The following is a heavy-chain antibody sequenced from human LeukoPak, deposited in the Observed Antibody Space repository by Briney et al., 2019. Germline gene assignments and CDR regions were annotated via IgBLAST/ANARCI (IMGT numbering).Heavy chain of an antibody. CDR1: GFTFSSYK. CDR2: ISSSGTTI. Sequence: AGTLTLSCAASGFTFSSYKMNWVRQAPGKGLAWVSYISSSGTTIYYADSVKGRFTISTYNAKNSLYLQMNSLRAEDTAVYYCVSSNYYGSGSYYKEGRFDYRGQGTLVTVSS. V-gene: IGHV3-48*03. D-gene: IGHD3-10*01. CDR3: VSSNYYGSGSYYKEGRFDY. J-gene: IGHJ4*02.